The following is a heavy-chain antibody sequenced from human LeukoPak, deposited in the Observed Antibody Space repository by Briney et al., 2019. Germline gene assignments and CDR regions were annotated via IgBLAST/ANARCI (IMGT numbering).Heavy chain of an antibody. CDR3: ARGGLAQYYYYYYMDV. Sequence: ASVKVSCKAPGYTFTSYDINWVRQATGQGLEWMGWMNPNSGNTGYAQKFQGRVTITRNTSISTAYMELSSLRSEDTAVYYCARGGLAQYYYYYYMDVWGKGTTVTVSS. D-gene: IGHD6-19*01. CDR1: GYTFTSYD. J-gene: IGHJ6*03. CDR2: MNPNSGNT. V-gene: IGHV1-8*03.